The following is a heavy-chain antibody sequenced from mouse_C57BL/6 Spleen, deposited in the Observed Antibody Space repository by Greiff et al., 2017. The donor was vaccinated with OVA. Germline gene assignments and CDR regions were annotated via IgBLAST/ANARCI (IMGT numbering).Heavy chain of an antibody. CDR1: GYAFSSYW. D-gene: IGHD2-3*01. J-gene: IGHJ2*01. V-gene: IGHV1-80*01. CDR3: ARRIYDGYPYYFDY. Sequence: QVQLQQSGAELVKPGASVKISCKASGYAFSSYWMNWVKQRPGKGLEWIGQIYPGDGDTNYNGKFKGKATLTADKSSSTAYMQLSSLTSEDSAVYFCARRIYDGYPYYFDYWGQGTTLTVSS. CDR2: IYPGDGDT.